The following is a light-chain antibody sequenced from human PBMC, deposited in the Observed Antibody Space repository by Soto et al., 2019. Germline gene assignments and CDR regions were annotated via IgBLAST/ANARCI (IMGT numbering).Light chain of an antibody. CDR2: GAS. CDR3: QQYGSSPLT. J-gene: IGKJ1*01. Sequence: EIVLTQSPGTLSLSPGERATLSCRASQSVSSSYLAWYQQKPGQAPRLLIYGASSRATGIPDRFSGSGSGTDFPLTISRLETEDCAVYYFQQYGSSPLTFGKGTKVEIK. CDR1: QSVSSSY. V-gene: IGKV3-20*01.